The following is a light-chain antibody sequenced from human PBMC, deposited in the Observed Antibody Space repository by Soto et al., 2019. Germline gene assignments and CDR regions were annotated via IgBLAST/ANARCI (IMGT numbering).Light chain of an antibody. CDR2: GAS. J-gene: IGKJ5*01. CDR1: QTVSITY. Sequence: VLTQSPGTLSLSQGESATLSCRASQTVSITYLTWYQQKPGQAPRLLIFGASKRATGIPDRFSGSGSGTDFTLTISSLEPEDFAVYYCQQRNDWRRGTFGQGTRLEIK. CDR3: QQRNDWRRGT. V-gene: IGKV3D-20*02.